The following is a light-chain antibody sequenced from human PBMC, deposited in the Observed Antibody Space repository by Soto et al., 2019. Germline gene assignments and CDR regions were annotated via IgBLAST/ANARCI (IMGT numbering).Light chain of an antibody. CDR2: GAS. Sequence: DIQMTQSPSSVSASVGDRVTITCRASQGISSWLVWYQQKPGKAPKLLIYGASSLQSGVPSRFSGSGYGTDFTLTITSLQPEDFASYYCQQANIFPWTFGQGTKVEIK. CDR3: QQANIFPWT. V-gene: IGKV1-12*01. CDR1: QGISSW. J-gene: IGKJ1*01.